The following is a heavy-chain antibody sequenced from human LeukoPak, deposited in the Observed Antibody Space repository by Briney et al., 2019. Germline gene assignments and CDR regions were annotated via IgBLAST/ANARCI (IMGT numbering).Heavy chain of an antibody. V-gene: IGHV4-59*01. CDR1: GGSISSYY. Sequence: PSETLSLTCTVSGGSISSYYWSWIRQPPGKGLEWIGYIYYSESTNYNPSLKSRVTISVDTSKNQFSLKLSSVTAADTAVYYCARIDYYGSGSSSSVSFDYWGQGTLVTVSS. J-gene: IGHJ4*02. CDR3: ARIDYYGSGSSSSVSFDY. CDR2: IYYSEST. D-gene: IGHD3-10*01.